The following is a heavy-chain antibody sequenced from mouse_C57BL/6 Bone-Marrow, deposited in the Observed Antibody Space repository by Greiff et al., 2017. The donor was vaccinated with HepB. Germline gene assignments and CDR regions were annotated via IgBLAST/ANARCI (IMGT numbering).Heavy chain of an antibody. CDR1: GFSLTSYG. J-gene: IGHJ4*01. D-gene: IGHD1-1*01. Sequence: VQLQQSGPGLVQPSQSLSITCTVSGFSLTSYGVHWVRQSPGKGLEWLGVIWSGGSTDDNAAFISRLSISKDNSKSQFFFKMNSLQADDTAIYYCARKELRAMDYWGQGTSVTVSS. CDR2: IWSGGST. CDR3: ARKELRAMDY. V-gene: IGHV2-2*01.